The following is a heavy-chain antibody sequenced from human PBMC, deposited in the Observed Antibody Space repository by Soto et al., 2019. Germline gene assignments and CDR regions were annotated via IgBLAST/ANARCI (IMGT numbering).Heavy chain of an antibody. D-gene: IGHD2-21*02. J-gene: IGHJ5*02. Sequence: PSETLSLTCTVSGGSISSGGYYWSWIRQHPGKGLEWIGYIYYIGSTYYNPSLKSRVTISVDTSKNQFSLKLSSVTAADTAVYYCARFFDGGNSNWFDPWGQGTLVTVSS. CDR1: GGSISSGGYY. V-gene: IGHV4-31*03. CDR2: IYYIGST. CDR3: ARFFDGGNSNWFDP.